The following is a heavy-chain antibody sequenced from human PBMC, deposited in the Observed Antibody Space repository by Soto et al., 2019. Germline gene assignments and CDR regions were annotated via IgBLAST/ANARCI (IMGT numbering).Heavy chain of an antibody. CDR2: ISPDGGRT. Sequence: QVQLVQSGAEVKKPGASVKVSCKASGYTFTTYYMHWVRQAPGQGLERMGIISPDGGRTSYAQKFQGRVTMTRDTSTSTGYVALSSLRSEDTVVYYWATRDPGNDWGQGTLVTVSS. J-gene: IGHJ4*02. D-gene: IGHD5-12*01. V-gene: IGHV1-46*01. CDR1: GYTFTTYY. CDR3: ATRDPGND.